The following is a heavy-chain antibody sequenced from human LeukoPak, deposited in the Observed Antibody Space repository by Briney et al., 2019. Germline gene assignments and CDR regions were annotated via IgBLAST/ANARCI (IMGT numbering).Heavy chain of an antibody. D-gene: IGHD6-13*01. CDR1: GYTFTGYY. CDR2: INPNSGGT. V-gene: IGHV1-2*02. J-gene: IGHJ4*02. Sequence: ASVKVSCKASGYTFTGYYMHWVRQAPGQGLAWMGWINPNSGGTNYAQKFQGRVTMTRDTSISTVYMELSRLRSDDAAVYYCARIKWSAANDWGQGTLVTVSS. CDR3: ARIKWSAAND.